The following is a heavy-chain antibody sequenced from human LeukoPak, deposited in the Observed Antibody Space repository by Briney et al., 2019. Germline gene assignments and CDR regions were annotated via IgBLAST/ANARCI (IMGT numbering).Heavy chain of an antibody. D-gene: IGHD4/OR15-4a*01. CDR2: IYYSGST. Sequence: SETLSLTCTVSGGSLSGYYWSWIRQPPGKGLEWIGYIYYSGSTNYNPPLKSRVTISVDTSKNQFSLKLSSVTAADTAVYYCARGPPHGTMVGYYYYYVDVWGKGTTVTVSS. V-gene: IGHV4-59*01. CDR1: GGSLSGYY. CDR3: ARGPPHGTMVGYYYYYVDV. J-gene: IGHJ6*03.